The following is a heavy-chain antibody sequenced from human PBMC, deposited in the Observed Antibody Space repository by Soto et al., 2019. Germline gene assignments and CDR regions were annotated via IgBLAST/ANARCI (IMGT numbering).Heavy chain of an antibody. D-gene: IGHD6-13*01. Sequence: QVQLVESGGGVVQPGRSLRLSCAASGFTFSSYAMHWVRQAPGKGLEWVAVISYDGSNKYYADSVKGRFTISRDNSKNTLYLQMNSLRAEDTAVYYCARWYSSSSWYFDLWGRGTLVTVSS. CDR2: ISYDGSNK. CDR1: GFTFSSYA. V-gene: IGHV3-30-3*01. J-gene: IGHJ2*01. CDR3: ARWYSSSSWYFDL.